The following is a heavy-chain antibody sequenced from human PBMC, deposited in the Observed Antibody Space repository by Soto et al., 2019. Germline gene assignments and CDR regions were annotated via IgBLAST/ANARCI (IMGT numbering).Heavy chain of an antibody. Sequence: GGSLRLRWGAAGCNCSGYDMSLVLKAAGKGLEWVSTISGRGGSPYSADSVKGRFTISRDDSKNMVYLEMNSLKTEDTAIYYCSTDSYMTNIIVRFDYWGHGTLVTVSS. V-gene: IGHV3-23*01. D-gene: IGHD4-17*01. CDR2: ISGRGGSP. CDR3: STDSYMTNIIVRFDY. J-gene: IGHJ4*01. CDR1: GCNCSGYD.